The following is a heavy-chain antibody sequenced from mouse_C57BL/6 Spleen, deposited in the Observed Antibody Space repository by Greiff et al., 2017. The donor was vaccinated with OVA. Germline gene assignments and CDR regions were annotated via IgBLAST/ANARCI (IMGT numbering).Heavy chain of an antibody. D-gene: IGHD3-2*02. V-gene: IGHV2-2*01. CDR2: IWCGGSP. J-gene: IGHJ4*01. Sequence: VKLMESGPGLVQPSQSLSITCTVSGFSLTSYGVHWVRQSPGQGLEWLGVIWCGGSPDYNAAFISRLSISTDNSKSQVFFIMNRLQAGDTAIYYGARKEGAQATDAMDYWGQGTSVTVSS. CDR3: ARKEGAQATDAMDY. CDR1: GFSLTSYG.